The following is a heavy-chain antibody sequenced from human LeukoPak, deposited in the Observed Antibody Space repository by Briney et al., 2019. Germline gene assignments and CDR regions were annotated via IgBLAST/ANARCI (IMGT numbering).Heavy chain of an antibody. J-gene: IGHJ4*02. Sequence: SETLSLTCTVSGYSISSGYYWGWIRQPPGKGLEWIGSIYHSGTTYYNPSLKSRVTISVDTSKNQFSLKLSSVTAADTAVYYCARDRAALIGFHYWGQGTPVTVSS. V-gene: IGHV4-38-2*02. D-gene: IGHD2-15*01. CDR1: GYSISSGYY. CDR3: ARDRAALIGFHY. CDR2: IYHSGTT.